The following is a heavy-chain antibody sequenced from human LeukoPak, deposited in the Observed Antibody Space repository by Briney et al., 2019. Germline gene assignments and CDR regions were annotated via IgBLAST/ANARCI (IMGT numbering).Heavy chain of an antibody. D-gene: IGHD1-1*01. CDR2: INPNSGGT. J-gene: IGHJ3*02. CDR1: GYTFTGYY. V-gene: IGHV1-2*02. CDR3: ASTNEYNWNDVRDPFDI. Sequence: GASVKVSCKASGYTFTGYYMHWVRQAPGQGLEWMGWINPNSGGTNYAQKFQGRVTMTRDTSISTAYMELSRLRSDDTAVYYCASTNEYNWNDVRDPFDIWGQGTMVTVSS.